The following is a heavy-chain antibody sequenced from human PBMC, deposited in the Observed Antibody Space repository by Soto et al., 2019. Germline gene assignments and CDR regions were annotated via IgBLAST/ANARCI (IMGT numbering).Heavy chain of an antibody. CDR3: ARDTYYYGSGSYYKPTHFSWFDP. D-gene: IGHD3-10*01. Sequence: ASVKVSCKASGYTFTSYAMHWVRQAPGQRLEWMGWINAGNGNTKYSQKFQGRVTITRDTSASTAYMELSSLRSEDTAVYYCARDTYYYGSGSYYKPTHFSWFDPWGQGTLVTVSS. CDR2: INAGNGNT. CDR1: GYTFTSYA. V-gene: IGHV1-3*01. J-gene: IGHJ5*02.